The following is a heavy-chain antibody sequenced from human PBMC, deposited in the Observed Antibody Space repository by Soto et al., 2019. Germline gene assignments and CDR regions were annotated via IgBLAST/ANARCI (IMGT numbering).Heavy chain of an antibody. CDR2: IYYSGST. D-gene: IGHD3-9*01. Sequence: SETLSLTCTVSGGSISSYYWSWIRQPPGKGLEWIGYIYYSGSTNYNPSLKSRVTISVDTSKNQFSLKLSSVTAADTAVYYCAREQFTYYDIFSGPRPENYYGMDVWGQGTTVTVSS. J-gene: IGHJ6*02. CDR1: GGSISSYY. V-gene: IGHV4-59*12. CDR3: AREQFTYYDIFSGPRPENYYGMDV.